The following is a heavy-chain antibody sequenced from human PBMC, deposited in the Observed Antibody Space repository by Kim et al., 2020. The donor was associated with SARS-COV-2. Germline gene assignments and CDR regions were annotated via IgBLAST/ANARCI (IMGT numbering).Heavy chain of an antibody. Sequence: APVKGRFTISRDDSKNTLYLQMNSLKTEDTAVYYCTTTGSPYYYYYGMDVWGQGTTVTVSS. D-gene: IGHD3-10*01. V-gene: IGHV3-15*01. CDR3: TTTGSPYYYYYGMDV. J-gene: IGHJ6*02.